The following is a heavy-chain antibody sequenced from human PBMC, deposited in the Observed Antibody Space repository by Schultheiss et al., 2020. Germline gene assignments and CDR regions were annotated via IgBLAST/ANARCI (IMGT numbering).Heavy chain of an antibody. J-gene: IGHJ3*02. CDR3: ASTYGDYGVDAFDI. D-gene: IGHD4-17*01. V-gene: IGHV1-69*13. Sequence: SVKVSCKASGGTFSSYAISWVRQAPGQGLEWMGGIIPIFGTANYAQKFQGRVTITADESTSTAYMELSSLRSEDTAVYYCASTYGDYGVDAFDIWGQGTMVTVSS. CDR2: IIPIFGTA. CDR1: GGTFSSYA.